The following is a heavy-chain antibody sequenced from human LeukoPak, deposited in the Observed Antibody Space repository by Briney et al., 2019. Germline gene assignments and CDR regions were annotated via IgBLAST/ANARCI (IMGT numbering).Heavy chain of an antibody. D-gene: IGHD1-26*01. CDR1: GGTFSSYA. V-gene: IGHV1-69*13. J-gene: IGHJ3*02. CDR2: IIPIFGTA. Sequence: SVKVSCKASGGTFSSYAISWVRQAPGQGLEWMGGIIPIFGTANYAQEFQGRVTITADESTSTAYMELSSLRSEDTAVYYCARGRELLSAFDIWGQGTMVTVSS. CDR3: ARGRELLSAFDI.